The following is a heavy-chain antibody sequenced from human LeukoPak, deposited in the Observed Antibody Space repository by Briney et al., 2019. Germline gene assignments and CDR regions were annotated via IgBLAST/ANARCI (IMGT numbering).Heavy chain of an antibody. CDR2: ISWDGGST. CDR1: GFTFDDYA. V-gene: IGHV3-43D*03. CDR3: AKDKGYSGYEGGIDY. J-gene: IGHJ4*02. Sequence: PGGSVRLSCAASGFTFDDYAMHWVRQAPGKGLEWVSLISWDGGSTYYADSVKGRFTISRDNSKNSLYLQMNSLRAEDTALYYCAKDKGYSGYEGGIDYWGQGTLVTVSS. D-gene: IGHD5-12*01.